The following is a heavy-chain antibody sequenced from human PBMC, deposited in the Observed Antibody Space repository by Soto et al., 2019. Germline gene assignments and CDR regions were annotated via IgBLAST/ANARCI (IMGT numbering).Heavy chain of an antibody. D-gene: IGHD3-10*01. CDR2: INHSGST. J-gene: IGHJ6*02. Sequence: SETLSLTCAVYGGSFSGYYWSWIRQPPGKGLEWIGEINHSGSTNHNPSLKSRVTISVDTSKNQFSLKLSSVTAADTAVYYCARGQYYGSGSYLGYYYGMDVWGQGTTVTVSS. CDR3: ARGQYYGSGSYLGYYYGMDV. CDR1: GGSFSGYY. V-gene: IGHV4-34*01.